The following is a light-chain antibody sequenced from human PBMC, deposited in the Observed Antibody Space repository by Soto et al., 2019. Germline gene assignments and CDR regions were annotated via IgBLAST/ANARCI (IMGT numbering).Light chain of an antibody. CDR2: DVS. Sequence: QSALTQPASVSGSPGQSVTISCTGISSDVGGYNYVSWYQQHPGKAPKLMIYDVSNRPSGVSNRFSGSKSGNTASLTISRPRAEYEADYYCSSYTSSSTLVVFGGRTKLTVL. CDR3: SSYTSSSTLVV. V-gene: IGLV2-14*01. J-gene: IGLJ2*01. CDR1: SSDVGGYNY.